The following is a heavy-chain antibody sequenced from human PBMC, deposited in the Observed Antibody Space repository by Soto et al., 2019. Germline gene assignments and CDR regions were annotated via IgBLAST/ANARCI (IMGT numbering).Heavy chain of an antibody. CDR3: AKDYRTGYYSEHWFDP. D-gene: IGHD3-9*01. Sequence: QVQLVESGGGVVQPGRSLRLSCAASGFTFSSYGMYWVRQAPGKGLEWVAVISYDGSNKYYADSVKGRFTISRDNSKNTLYLQMNSLRAEDTAVYYCAKDYRTGYYSEHWFDPWCQGTLVTVSS. CDR1: GFTFSSYG. J-gene: IGHJ5*02. CDR2: ISYDGSNK. V-gene: IGHV3-30*18.